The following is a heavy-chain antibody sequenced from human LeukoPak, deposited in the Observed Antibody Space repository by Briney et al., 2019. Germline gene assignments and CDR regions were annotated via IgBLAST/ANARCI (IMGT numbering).Heavy chain of an antibody. CDR2: IKQDGSEK. CDR3: ARGPKVGATDWYFDL. J-gene: IGHJ2*01. D-gene: IGHD1-26*01. Sequence: SGGSLRLSCAASGFTFSTYWMTWVRQAPGKGLEWVANIKQDGSEKYYVDSVKGRFTISRDDAKNSLFLQMNSLTAEDTAVYYCARGPKVGATDWYFDLWGRGTLVTVSS. CDR1: GFTFSTYW. V-gene: IGHV3-7*01.